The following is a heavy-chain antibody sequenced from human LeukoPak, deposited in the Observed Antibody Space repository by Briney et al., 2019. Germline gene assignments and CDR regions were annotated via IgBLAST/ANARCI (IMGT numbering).Heavy chain of an antibody. V-gene: IGHV4-31*11. D-gene: IGHD2-15*01. J-gene: IGHJ3*02. CDR3: ARGRQVEVPLDAFDI. CDR1: GGSISSGGYY. CDR2: IYYSGST. Sequence: SETLSLTCAVYGGSISSGGYYWSWIRQHPGKGLEWIGYIYYSGSTYYNPSLKSRVTISVDTSKNQFSLKLSSVTAADTAVYYCARGRQVEVPLDAFDIWGQGTMVTVSS.